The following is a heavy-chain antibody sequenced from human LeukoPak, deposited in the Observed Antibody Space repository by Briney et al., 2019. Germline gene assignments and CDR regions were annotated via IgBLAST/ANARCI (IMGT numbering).Heavy chain of an antibody. CDR2: IYSGGST. CDR3: ARNWFDP. CDR1: GFTVSSDY. J-gene: IGHJ5*02. Sequence: GGSLRLSCAASGFTVSSDYMSWVRQAPGRGLEWVSVIYSGGSTYYADSVKGRFTISRDKSRNTVYLQMNSLRFEDTAMYYCARNWFDPWGQGTLVTVSS. V-gene: IGHV3-53*05.